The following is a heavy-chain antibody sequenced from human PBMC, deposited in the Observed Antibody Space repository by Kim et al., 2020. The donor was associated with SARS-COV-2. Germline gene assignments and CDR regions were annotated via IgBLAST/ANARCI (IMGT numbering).Heavy chain of an antibody. D-gene: IGHD6-13*01. V-gene: IGHV3-48*02. Sequence: GGSLRLSCAASGVTLWSAGMNWVCQAPGKGLEWVSYISSSSSTIYYADAVKGRFTISRDNAKNSLYLQMNSLRDEDPAVYYWARAPLSQQLTRRTPFFDYWGQGTLLTVSS. CDR3: ARAPLSQQLTRRTPFFDY. J-gene: IGHJ4*02. CDR2: ISSSSSTI. CDR1: GVTLWSAG.